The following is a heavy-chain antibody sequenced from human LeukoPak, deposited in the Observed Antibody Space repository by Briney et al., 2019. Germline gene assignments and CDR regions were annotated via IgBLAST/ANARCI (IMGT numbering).Heavy chain of an antibody. D-gene: IGHD5-24*01. V-gene: IGHV4-59*01. CDR3: AREEIRSWFDP. CDR2: ISNGGGT. J-gene: IGHJ5*02. CDR1: GGSISSDY. Sequence: TSETLSLTCTVSGGSISSDYWSWIRQSSGKGLEWIAYISNGGGTSYNPSLESRVTMSVDTSKNQFSLKLSSVTAADTAVYYCAREEIRSWFDPWGQGTLVTVSS.